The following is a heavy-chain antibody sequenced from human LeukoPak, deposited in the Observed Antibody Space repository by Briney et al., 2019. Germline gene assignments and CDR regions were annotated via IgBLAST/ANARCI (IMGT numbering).Heavy chain of an antibody. V-gene: IGHV4-4*07. Sequence: PSETLSLTCTVSGGSISNYHWSWIRQPAGKGLEWISQIHTSGSTNYNPPLKSRVTLSIDTPQNQLSLTIRSVTAADTAVYYCARRDISSGWSFEYWGQGIPVTVSS. CDR1: GGSISNYH. CDR2: IHTSGST. CDR3: ARRDISSGWSFEY. J-gene: IGHJ4*01. D-gene: IGHD6-19*01.